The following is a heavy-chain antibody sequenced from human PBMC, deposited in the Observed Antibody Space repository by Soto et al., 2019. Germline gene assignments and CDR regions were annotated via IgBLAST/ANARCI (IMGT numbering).Heavy chain of an antibody. Sequence: PGESLKISCNGSGYSFTSYWIGWVRQMPGKGLEWMGIIYPGDSDTRYSPSFQGQVTISADKSISTAYLQWSSLKASDAAMYYCARGITIFGVAHYGMDVWGQGTTVTVSS. CDR1: GYSFTSYW. D-gene: IGHD3-3*01. V-gene: IGHV5-51*01. J-gene: IGHJ6*02. CDR2: IYPGDSDT. CDR3: ARGITIFGVAHYGMDV.